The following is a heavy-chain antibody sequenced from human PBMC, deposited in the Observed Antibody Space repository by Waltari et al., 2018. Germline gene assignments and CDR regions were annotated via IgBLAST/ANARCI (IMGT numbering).Heavy chain of an antibody. CDR1: GYSITIGYH. D-gene: IGHD3-9*01. CDR3: ARVDWLFDY. V-gene: IGHV4-38-2*02. J-gene: IGHJ4*02. CDR2: IYRSGIT. Sequence: QVQLQESGPGLVKASETLSLTCTVSGYSITIGYHWGWIRQPPGKGLEWIGSIYRSGITYYNPSLKSRVTISVDTSKNQFSLKPSSVTAADTAVYYCARVDWLFDYWGQGILVTVSS.